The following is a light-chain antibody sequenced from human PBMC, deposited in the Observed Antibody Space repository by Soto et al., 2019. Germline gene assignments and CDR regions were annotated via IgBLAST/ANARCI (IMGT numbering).Light chain of an antibody. CDR2: STN. CDR1: SGSVSTSYY. V-gene: IGLV8-61*01. Sequence: VVTQEPSFSVSPGGTVTLTCGLSSGSVSTSYYPSWYQQTPGQAPRTLIYSTNTRSSGVPDRFSGSILGNKAALTITGAQADDESDYYCVVYMGSGISVFGGGTKVTVL. CDR3: VVYMGSGISV. J-gene: IGLJ3*02.